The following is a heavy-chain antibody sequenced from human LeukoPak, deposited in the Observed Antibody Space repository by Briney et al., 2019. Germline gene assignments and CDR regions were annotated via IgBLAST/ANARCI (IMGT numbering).Heavy chain of an antibody. V-gene: IGHV4-4*07. CDR2: IYTSGST. J-gene: IGHJ4*02. D-gene: IGHD3-3*01. CDR3: ARGPRTLTDYDFWSGDDY. CDR1: GGSISSYY. Sequence: SETLSLTCTVSGGSISSYYWSWIRQPAGKGLEWIGRIYTSGSTNYNPSLKSRVTMSVDTSKNQFSLKLSSVTAADTAVYYCARGPRTLTDYDFWSGDDYWGQGTLVTVSS.